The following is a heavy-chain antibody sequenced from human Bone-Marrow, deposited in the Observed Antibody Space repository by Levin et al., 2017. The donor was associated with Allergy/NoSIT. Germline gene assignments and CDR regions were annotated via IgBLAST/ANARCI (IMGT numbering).Heavy chain of an antibody. V-gene: IGHV3-53*01. D-gene: IGHD6-6*01. CDR1: GFTVSSNY. CDR3: ATQTSIAAHVGLDAFDI. J-gene: IGHJ3*02. CDR2: IYSGGST. Sequence: GESLKISCAASGFTVSSNYMSWVRQAPGKGLEWVSVIYSGGSTYYADSVKGRFTISRDNSKNTLYLQMNSLRAEDTAVYYCATQTSIAAHVGLDAFDIWGQGTMVTVSS.